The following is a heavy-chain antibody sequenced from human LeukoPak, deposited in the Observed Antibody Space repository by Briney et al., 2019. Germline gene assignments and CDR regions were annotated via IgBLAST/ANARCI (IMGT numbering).Heavy chain of an antibody. D-gene: IGHD6-6*01. V-gene: IGHV3-48*01. CDR1: GFTFSSYS. J-gene: IGHJ6*03. Sequence: GGSLRLSCAASGFTFSSYSMNWVRQAPGKGLEWVSYISSSSSTIYYADSVKGRFTISRDNAKNSLYLQMNSLRAEDTAVYYCARGGRSRQLFPRRDYYYYMDVWGKGTTVTVSS. CDR3: ARGGRSRQLFPRRDYYYYMDV. CDR2: ISSSSSTI.